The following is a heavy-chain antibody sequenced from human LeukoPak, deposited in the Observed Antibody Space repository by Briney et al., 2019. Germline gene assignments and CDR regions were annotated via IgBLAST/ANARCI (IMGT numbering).Heavy chain of an antibody. CDR3: ARARGVWFGDTPPLNDAFDI. CDR1: GGTFSSYA. Sequence: ASVRVSCKASGGTFSSYAISWVRQAPGQGLEWMGGIIPIFGTANYAQKFQGRVTITTDESTSTAYTELSSLRSEDTAVYYCARARGVWFGDTPPLNDAFDIWGQGTMVTVSS. D-gene: IGHD3-10*01. V-gene: IGHV1-69*05. J-gene: IGHJ3*02. CDR2: IIPIFGTA.